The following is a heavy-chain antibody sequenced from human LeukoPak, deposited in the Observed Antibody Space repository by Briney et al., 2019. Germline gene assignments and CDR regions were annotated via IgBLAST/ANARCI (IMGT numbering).Heavy chain of an antibody. CDR3: ARDHDYGPDY. J-gene: IGHJ4*02. CDR1: GYTFTVHY. V-gene: IGHV1-2*02. CDR2: IKPDSGAT. D-gene: IGHD4/OR15-4a*01. Sequence: VASVKVSCKASGYTFTVHYMHWLRQAPGQGLEWMGWIKPDSGATNFAQNFQGRVAMTSDTSINTAYMGLSSLTSDDTAMYYCARDHDYGPDYWGQGTLVTVSA.